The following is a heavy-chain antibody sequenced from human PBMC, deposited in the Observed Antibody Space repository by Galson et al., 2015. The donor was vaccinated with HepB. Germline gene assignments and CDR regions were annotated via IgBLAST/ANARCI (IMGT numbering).Heavy chain of an antibody. CDR2: ISGSGGST. J-gene: IGHJ4*02. CDR1: GFTLSSYA. V-gene: IGHV3-23*01. CDR3: AKDPVRDFPPLYYFDY. D-gene: IGHD3-3*01. Sequence: LRLSCAASGFTLSSYAMSWVRQAPGKGLEWVSAISGSGGSTYYADSVKGRFTISRDNSKNTLYLQMNSLRAEDTAVYYCAKDPVRDFPPLYYFDYWGQGTLVTVSS.